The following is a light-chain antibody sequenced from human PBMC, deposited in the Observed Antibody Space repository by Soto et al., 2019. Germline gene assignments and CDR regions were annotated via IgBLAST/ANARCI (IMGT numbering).Light chain of an antibody. CDR2: AAS. CDR1: QSISNW. Sequence: DIQITQSPSTLSASVGDRVTITCRASQSISNWVAWYQQKPGKAPKVLIYAASSLRSGVPSRFSGSGSGTEFTLTISSLQPDDFATYYCQLYNGHFGQGTKVDIK. J-gene: IGKJ2*01. CDR3: QLYNGH. V-gene: IGKV1-5*01.